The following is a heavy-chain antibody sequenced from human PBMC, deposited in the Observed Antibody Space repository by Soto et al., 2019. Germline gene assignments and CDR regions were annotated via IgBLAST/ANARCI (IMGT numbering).Heavy chain of an antibody. Sequence: EVQLVESGGGLVKPGESLRLSCAGSGFTFSAYNINWVRQAPGKGLEWVSSISAGSLFIYQPDSMKGRFTISRDDARNSVYLQMNSLRAEDAAVYYCARDRGFGELPDWGQGTHVIVSS. D-gene: IGHD3-10*01. CDR2: ISAGSLFI. V-gene: IGHV3-21*01. CDR1: GFTFSAYN. CDR3: ARDRGFGELPD. J-gene: IGHJ4*02.